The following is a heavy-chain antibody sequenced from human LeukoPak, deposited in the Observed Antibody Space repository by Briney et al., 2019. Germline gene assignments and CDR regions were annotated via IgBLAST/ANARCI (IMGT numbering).Heavy chain of an antibody. V-gene: IGHV3-23*01. Sequence: GGSLRLSCEAFGFTFSVYSMNWVRQAPGKGLEWVSTISGSGDNTYYADSVKGRFTISRDNSKNTLYLQMNSLRAEDTAVYYCARVTYGSGTYGAFDSWGQGTLVTVSS. CDR2: ISGSGDNT. J-gene: IGHJ4*02. D-gene: IGHD3-10*01. CDR3: ARVTYGSGTYGAFDS. CDR1: GFTFSVYS.